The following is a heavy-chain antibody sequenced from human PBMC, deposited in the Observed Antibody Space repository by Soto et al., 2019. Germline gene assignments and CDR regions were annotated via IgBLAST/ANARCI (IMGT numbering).Heavy chain of an antibody. J-gene: IGHJ4*02. V-gene: IGHV4-34*01. CDR1: GGSFSGYY. Sequence: SETLSLTCAVYGGSFSGYYWSWIRQPPGKGLEWIGEINHSGSTNYNPSLKSRVTISVDTSKNQFSLKLSSVTAADTAVYYCARGHPVVPAAMWTGVLRFLEWLLPAYYFDYWGQGTLVTVSS. D-gene: IGHD3-3*01. CDR3: ARGHPVVPAAMWTGVLRFLEWLLPAYYFDY. CDR2: INHSGST.